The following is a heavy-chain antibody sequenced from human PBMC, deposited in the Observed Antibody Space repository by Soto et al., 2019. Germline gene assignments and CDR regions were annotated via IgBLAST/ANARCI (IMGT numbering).Heavy chain of an antibody. V-gene: IGHV1-18*01. Sequence: ASVKVSCKPSGYTFTSYGITWVRQAPGQGLEWMGWISAYNGNTNYARKCRGRVTMTTDTSTSTAYMELRSLGSDDTAVYYCASGWFGEFVYQFDYWGQGTRGTVSS. CDR2: ISAYNGNT. J-gene: IGHJ4*02. CDR3: ASGWFGEFVYQFDY. D-gene: IGHD3-10*01. CDR1: GYTFTSYG.